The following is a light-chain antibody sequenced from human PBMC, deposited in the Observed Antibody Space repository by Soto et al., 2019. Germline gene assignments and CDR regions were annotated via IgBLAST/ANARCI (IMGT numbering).Light chain of an antibody. Sequence: LAQPPSASGSPGQSVTISCTGTSSDVGGYNYVSWYQEHPGKAPKLMIYEVSERPSWVPDRFSGSKSSNTASLTVSGLQAEDEADYYCSSYAGSNNFVFGTGTKVTVL. CDR1: SSDVGGYNY. CDR2: EVS. V-gene: IGLV2-8*01. CDR3: SSYAGSNNFV. J-gene: IGLJ1*01.